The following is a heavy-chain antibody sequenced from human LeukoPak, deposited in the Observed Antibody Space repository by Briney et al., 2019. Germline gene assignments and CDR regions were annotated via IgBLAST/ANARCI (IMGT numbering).Heavy chain of an antibody. CDR2: INPNSGGT. CDR1: GYTFTGYY. J-gene: IGHJ4*02. D-gene: IGHD4-17*01. Sequence: ASVKVSCKASGYTFTGYYMHWVRRAPGQGLEWMGWINPNSGGTNYAQKFQGRVTMTRDTSISTAYMELSRLRSDDTAVYYCASSDYGDYVFNYWGQGTLVTVSS. V-gene: IGHV1-2*02. CDR3: ASSDYGDYVFNY.